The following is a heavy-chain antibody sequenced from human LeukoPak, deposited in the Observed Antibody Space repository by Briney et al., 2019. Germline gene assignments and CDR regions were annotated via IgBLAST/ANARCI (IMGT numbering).Heavy chain of an antibody. Sequence: ASVKVSCKASGYTFTGYYMHWVRQAPGHGLEWMGWINPNSGGTNYAQKFQGRVTMTRDTSISTAYMELSRLRSDDTAVYYCARGPSGYSSGWYVVGVDYWGQGALVTVSS. CDR1: GYTFTGYY. CDR2: INPNSGGT. D-gene: IGHD6-19*01. V-gene: IGHV1-2*02. CDR3: ARGPSGYSSGWYVVGVDY. J-gene: IGHJ4*02.